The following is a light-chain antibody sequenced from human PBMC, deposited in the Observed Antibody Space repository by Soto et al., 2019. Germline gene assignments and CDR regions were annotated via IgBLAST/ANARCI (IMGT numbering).Light chain of an antibody. J-gene: IGLJ2*01. CDR1: KSGDKY. CDR2: QDS. Sequence: SYELTQPPSVSVSPGQTASITCSGDKSGDKYACWYQQKPGQSPVLVIYQDSKRPSGIPERFSGSNSGNTATLTISGTQAMDEADYYCQAWDSSTAAVFGGGTKLTVL. CDR3: QAWDSSTAAV. V-gene: IGLV3-1*01.